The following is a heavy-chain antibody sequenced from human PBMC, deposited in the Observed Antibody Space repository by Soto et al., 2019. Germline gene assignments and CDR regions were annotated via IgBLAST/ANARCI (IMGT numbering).Heavy chain of an antibody. V-gene: IGHV3-15*01. CDR2: IKSKTDGGTT. D-gene: IGHD3-22*01. Sequence: GGSLRLSCAASGLPFSNAGMSWVRQAPGKGLEWVGRIKSKTDGGTTDYAAPVKGRFTISRDDSKNTLYLQMNSLKTEDTAVYYCTTDQLLVEFNYYDSSGYYNDAFDIWGQGTMVTVSS. J-gene: IGHJ3*02. CDR3: TTDQLLVEFNYYDSSGYYNDAFDI. CDR1: GLPFSNAG.